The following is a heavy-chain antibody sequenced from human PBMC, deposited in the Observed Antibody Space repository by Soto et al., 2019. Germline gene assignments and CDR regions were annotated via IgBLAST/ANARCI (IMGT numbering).Heavy chain of an antibody. D-gene: IGHD4-17*01. CDR2: ISSSSSYI. CDR1: GFTFSSYS. Sequence: PGGSLRLSFAASGFTFSSYSMNGVRQAPGKWLEWVSSISSSSSYIYYAYSVKGRFTISRDNAKNSLYLQMNSLRAEDTAVYYCARYDYGGNSYYYYYYGMDVWGQGTTVTVSS. V-gene: IGHV3-21*01. J-gene: IGHJ6*02. CDR3: ARYDYGGNSYYYYYYGMDV.